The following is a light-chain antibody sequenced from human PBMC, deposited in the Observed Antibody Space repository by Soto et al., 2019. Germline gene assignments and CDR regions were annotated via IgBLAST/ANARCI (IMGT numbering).Light chain of an antibody. J-gene: IGKJ1*01. V-gene: IGKV1-8*01. CDR1: QGISSY. CDR2: AAS. Sequence: AIRMTQSPSSLSASTGDRVTITCRASQGISSYLAWYQQKPGKAPKLLIYAASTLQSGVPSRFSGSGSGTDFTLTISVLQSEDFATYYCQQYYSYPRTFGQGTKVEIK. CDR3: QQYYSYPRT.